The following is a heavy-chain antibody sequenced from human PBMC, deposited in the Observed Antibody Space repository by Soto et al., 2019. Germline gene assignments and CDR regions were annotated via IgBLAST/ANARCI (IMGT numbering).Heavy chain of an antibody. V-gene: IGHV4-31*03. J-gene: IGHJ6*02. CDR2: IYYSGST. CDR1: GGSVNNANYF. Sequence: QVRLEESGSGLVKPSETLSLICSVSGGSVNNANYFWNWIRHHPENGLEWIGYIYYSGSTRYNPSFKTRATLSIDTSKNQFSLRLNSVTVADTAVYFCARDADYGGSRGGMDVWGRGTTVTVSS. D-gene: IGHD4-17*01. CDR3: ARDADYGGSRGGMDV.